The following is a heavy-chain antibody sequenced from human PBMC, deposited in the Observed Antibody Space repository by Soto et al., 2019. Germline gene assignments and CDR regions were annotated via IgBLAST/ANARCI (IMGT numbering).Heavy chain of an antibody. CDR1: GFRFSNFG. CDR3: ARASPQPEPYDFDY. J-gene: IGHJ4*02. Sequence: QVQLVESGGGVVQPGRSLRLSCAASGFRFSNFGMHWVRQAPGKGLEWVAVIWYDGSNKYYADSVKGRVTSSRDNSKNTVYLQMNSLRVEDTAVYSCARASPQPEPYDFDYWGQGTLVTVSS. CDR2: IWYDGSNK. V-gene: IGHV3-33*01. D-gene: IGHD3-16*01.